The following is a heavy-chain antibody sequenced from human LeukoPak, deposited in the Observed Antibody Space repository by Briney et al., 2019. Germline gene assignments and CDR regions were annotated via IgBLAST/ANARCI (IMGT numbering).Heavy chain of an antibody. D-gene: IGHD4-17*01. CDR2: IYYSGST. Sequence: SETLSLTCTVSGGSISGSSYYWGWIRQPPGKGLEWIGSIYYSGSTYYNPSLKSRVTISVDTSKNQFSLKLSSVTAADTAVYYCARHSIDTVTSVWGQGTLVTVSS. CDR1: GGSISGSSYY. CDR3: ARHSIDTVTSV. V-gene: IGHV4-39*01. J-gene: IGHJ4*02.